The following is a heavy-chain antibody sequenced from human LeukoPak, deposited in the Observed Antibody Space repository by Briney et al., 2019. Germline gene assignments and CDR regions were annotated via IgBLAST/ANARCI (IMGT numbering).Heavy chain of an antibody. V-gene: IGHV3-9*01. CDR2: ISWNNDNI. CDR1: GFTFDDYA. J-gene: IGHJ4*02. D-gene: IGHD3-22*01. Sequence: GGSLRLSCAASGFTFDDYAMHWVRLAPGKGLEWVSGISWNNDNIHYADSVKGRFTISRDNAKNSLYLQMNSLRVEDTALYYCARSYYDNSGSFGFWGQGTLVTVSP. CDR3: ARSYYDNSGSFGF.